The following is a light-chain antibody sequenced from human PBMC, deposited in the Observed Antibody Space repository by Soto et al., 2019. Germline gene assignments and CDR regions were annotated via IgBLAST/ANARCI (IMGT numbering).Light chain of an antibody. CDR1: QAISTY. V-gene: IGKV1-39*01. CDR3: QQSYKILT. CDR2: AAS. J-gene: IGKJ4*01. Sequence: DIQMTQSPFSLSASVGDRVTITCQASQAISTYLNWYQQQTGTAPKLLIYAASSLQGGVPSRFSGSGYGTQFTLTISGLQTEDFATYYCQQSYKILTFGGGTKVDIK.